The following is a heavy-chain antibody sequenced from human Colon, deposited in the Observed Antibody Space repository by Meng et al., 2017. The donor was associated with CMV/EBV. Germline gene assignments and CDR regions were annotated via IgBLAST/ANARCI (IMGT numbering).Heavy chain of an antibody. CDR2: ISKDGSDT. Sequence: GESLKISCAASGFIFTTYAMSWVRQAPGKGLEWVSVISKDGSDTYYGDSMNGRFTMSRDDATNMVYLQMSSLRPDDTARYFCAKSRQRGHYYYGFDVWGRGTTVTVSS. CDR3: AKSRQRGHYYYGFDV. V-gene: IGHV3-23*03. J-gene: IGHJ6*02. CDR1: GFIFTTYA.